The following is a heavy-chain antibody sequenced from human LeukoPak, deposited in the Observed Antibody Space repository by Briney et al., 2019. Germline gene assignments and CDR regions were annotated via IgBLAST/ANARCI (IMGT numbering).Heavy chain of an antibody. D-gene: IGHD3-10*01. CDR1: GGSISSYY. CDR3: ARHGSGSYLDAFDI. Sequence: SETLSLTCTVSGGSISSYYWSWIRQPPGKGLEWIGYIYYSGSTNYNPSLKSRVTISVDTSKNQFSLKLSSVTAADTAVYYCARHGSGSYLDAFDIWGQGTMDTVSS. J-gene: IGHJ3*02. V-gene: IGHV4-59*08. CDR2: IYYSGST.